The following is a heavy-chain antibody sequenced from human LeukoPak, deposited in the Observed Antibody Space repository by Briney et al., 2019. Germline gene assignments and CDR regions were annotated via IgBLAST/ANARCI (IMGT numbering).Heavy chain of an antibody. CDR2: ISAYNGNT. J-gene: IGHJ3*02. Sequence: ASVKVSCKASGYTFTNYVMNWVRQAPGQGLEWMGWISAYNGNTNYAQKLQGRVTMTTDTSTSTAYMELRSLRSDDTAVYYCARDLLADSWSYRDAFDIWGQGTMVTVSS. V-gene: IGHV1-18*01. D-gene: IGHD3-3*01. CDR1: GYTFTNYV. CDR3: ARDLLADSWSYRDAFDI.